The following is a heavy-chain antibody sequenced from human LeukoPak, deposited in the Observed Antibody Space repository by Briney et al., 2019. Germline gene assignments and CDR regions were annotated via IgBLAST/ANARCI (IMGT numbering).Heavy chain of an antibody. CDR3: TTDSLLWFGEKDFDY. D-gene: IGHD3-10*01. CDR2: IKSKTDGGTT. V-gene: IGHV3-15*01. Sequence: GGSLRLSCAASEFTFCSYTMNWVRQAPGKGVEWVGRIKSKTDGGTTDYAAPVKGRFTISRDDSKNTLYLQMNSLKTEDTAVYYCTTDSLLWFGEKDFDYWGQGTLVTVSS. J-gene: IGHJ4*02. CDR1: EFTFCSYT.